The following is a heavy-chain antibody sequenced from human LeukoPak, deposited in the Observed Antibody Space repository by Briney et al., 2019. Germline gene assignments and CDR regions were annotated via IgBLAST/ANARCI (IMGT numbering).Heavy chain of an antibody. CDR3: ARPWSSGHYGMDV. Sequence: TSETLSLTCTVSGGSISSSSYYWGWIRQPPGKGLEWIGSIYYSGSTYYNPSLKSRVTISVDTSKNQFSLKLSSVTAADTAVYYCARPWSSGHYGMDVWGQGTTVTVSS. J-gene: IGHJ6*02. CDR2: IYYSGST. V-gene: IGHV4-39*01. CDR1: GGSISSSSYY. D-gene: IGHD6-25*01.